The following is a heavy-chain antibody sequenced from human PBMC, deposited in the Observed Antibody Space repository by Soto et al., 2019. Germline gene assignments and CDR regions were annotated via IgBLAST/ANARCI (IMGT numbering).Heavy chain of an antibody. CDR2: INPNSGNI. D-gene: IGHD3-10*01. J-gene: IGHJ4*02. CDR3: ARGRASGSYYLLDY. V-gene: IGHV1-8*01. CDR1: GDTFATYD. Sequence: ASVKVSCKASGDTFATYDINWVRQATGHGLEWMGWINPNSGNIGYAQRFQGRVTMTRDTAIRTAYMEVSSLRSDDTAVYYCARGRASGSYYLLDYWGQGTLVTVSS.